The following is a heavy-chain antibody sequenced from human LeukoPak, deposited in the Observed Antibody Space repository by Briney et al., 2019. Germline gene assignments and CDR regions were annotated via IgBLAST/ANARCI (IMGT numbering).Heavy chain of an antibody. CDR3: ARANARHCSSSSCNYNYYYMDV. CDR2: IIPIFGTA. Sequence: GASVKVSCKASGGTFSSYAISWVRQAPGQGLEWMGGIIPIFGTANYAQKFQGRVTITTDESTSTAYMELSSLRSEDTAVYYCARANARHCSSSSCNYNYYYMDVWGKGTTVTVSS. CDR1: GGTFSSYA. J-gene: IGHJ6*03. V-gene: IGHV1-69*05. D-gene: IGHD2-2*01.